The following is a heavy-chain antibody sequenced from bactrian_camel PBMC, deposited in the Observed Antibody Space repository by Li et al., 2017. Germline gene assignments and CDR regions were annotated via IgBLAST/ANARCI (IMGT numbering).Heavy chain of an antibody. CDR3: AAGGDSGDFRY. CDR1: GYTYTPNY. CDR2: IYSPNGTT. J-gene: IGHJ6*01. Sequence: QLVESGGGSVQAGGSLRLSCAASGYTYTPNYLAWFRQAPGKARQMVASIYSPNGTTAYVDAVKGRFTISQDNAKNTVYLQMNSLKAEDTAMYYCAAGGDSGDFRYWGQGTQVTVS. D-gene: IGHD1*01. V-gene: IGHV3S40*01.